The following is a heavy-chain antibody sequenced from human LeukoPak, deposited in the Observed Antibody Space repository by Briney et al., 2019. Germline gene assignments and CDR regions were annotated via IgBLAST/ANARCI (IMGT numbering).Heavy chain of an antibody. V-gene: IGHV3-21*01. CDR3: ARYSSGLSYYYYYMDV. J-gene: IGHJ6*03. Sequence: GGSLRLSCVASGFTFSSYSMNWVRQAPGKGLEWVSSISSSSSYIYYADSVKGRFTISRDNAKNSLYLQMNSLRAEDTAVYYCARYSSGLSYYYYYMDVWGKGTTVTVSS. CDR2: ISSSSSYI. CDR1: GFTFSSYS. D-gene: IGHD6-19*01.